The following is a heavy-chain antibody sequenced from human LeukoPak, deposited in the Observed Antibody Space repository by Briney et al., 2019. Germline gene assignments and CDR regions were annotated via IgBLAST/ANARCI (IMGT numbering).Heavy chain of an antibody. Sequence: SETLSLTCTVSGGSISSSCCYWGWIRQPPGKGLEWVASIYYSGSTYYNPSLKSRLTISVDTSKNQFSLKLSSVTAADTAVYYRSKRKHHLGYLGQGTL. CDR1: GGSISSSCCY. CDR2: IYYSGST. D-gene: IGHD1-14*01. CDR3: SKRKHHLGY. V-gene: IGHV4-39*01. J-gene: IGHJ4*01.